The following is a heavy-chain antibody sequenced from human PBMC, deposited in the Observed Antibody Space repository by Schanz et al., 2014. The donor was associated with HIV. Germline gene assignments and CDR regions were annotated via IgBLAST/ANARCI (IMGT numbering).Heavy chain of an antibody. CDR2: IIPMYGTA. Sequence: VQLVQSGAEVKKPGSSVKVSCKASGGSFSRSAVSWVRQAPGQGLEWMGGIIPMYGTANYARKFQGRVTITADESTSTAYMEVSRLSPDDTAVYYCARANYFHTSDIYWYFDLWGRGTPVTVSS. V-gene: IGHV1-69*01. J-gene: IGHJ2*01. D-gene: IGHD3-22*01. CDR3: ARANYFHTSDIYWYFDL. CDR1: GGSFSRSA.